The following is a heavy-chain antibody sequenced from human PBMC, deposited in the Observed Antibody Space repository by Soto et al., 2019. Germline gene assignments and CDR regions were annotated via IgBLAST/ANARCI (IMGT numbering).Heavy chain of an antibody. D-gene: IGHD5-12*01. CDR2: ISTYSGDT. Sequence: QVQLVQSGAEVKKPGASVKVSCKASGYTFTRSGISWVRQAPGQGLEWMGWISTYSGDTNYAQTFQGRVTMTTDTSTSTAYMELRSLRSDDTAVYYCAREGVAPYYYYGMDVWGQGTPVTVSS. CDR3: AREGVAPYYYYGMDV. J-gene: IGHJ6*02. CDR1: GYTFTRSG. V-gene: IGHV1-18*01.